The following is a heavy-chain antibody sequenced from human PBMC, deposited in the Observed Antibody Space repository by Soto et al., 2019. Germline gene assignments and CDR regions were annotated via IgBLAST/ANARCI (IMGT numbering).Heavy chain of an antibody. D-gene: IGHD3-10*01. CDR1: GGSISSGGYY. CDR3: ARDQGVRGVIPPALDY. CDR2: IYYSGST. V-gene: IGHV4-31*03. Sequence: QVQLQESGPGLVKPSQTLSLTCTVSGGSISSGGYYWSWIRQHPGKGLEWIGYIYYSGSTYYNPSLKSRFTISVDTSKNQFSRKLSSVTAADTAVYYCARDQGVRGVIPPALDYWGQGTLVTVSS. J-gene: IGHJ4*02.